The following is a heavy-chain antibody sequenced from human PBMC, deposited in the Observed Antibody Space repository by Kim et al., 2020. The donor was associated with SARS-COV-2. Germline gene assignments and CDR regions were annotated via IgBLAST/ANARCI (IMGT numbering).Heavy chain of an antibody. J-gene: IGHJ6*02. Sequence: VKGRFTISRDNAKNTLYLQMNSLRAEDTAVYYCAKEGGRVVVAATCGMDVWGQGTTVTVSS. D-gene: IGHD2-15*01. CDR3: AKEGGRVVVAATCGMDV. V-gene: IGHV3-23*01.